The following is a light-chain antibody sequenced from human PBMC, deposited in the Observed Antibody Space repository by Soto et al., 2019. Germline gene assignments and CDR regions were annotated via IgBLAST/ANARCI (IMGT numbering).Light chain of an antibody. J-gene: IGLJ1*01. CDR3: CSYAGSYV. V-gene: IGLV2-23*01. Sequence: QSALTQPAFVSGSPGQSITISCTGTSSDVGSYNLVSWYQQHPGKAPKLMIYEGSKRPSGVSNRFSGSKSGNTASLTISGLHAEDEADYYCCSYAGSYVFGPGTKVTV. CDR1: SSDVGSYNL. CDR2: EGS.